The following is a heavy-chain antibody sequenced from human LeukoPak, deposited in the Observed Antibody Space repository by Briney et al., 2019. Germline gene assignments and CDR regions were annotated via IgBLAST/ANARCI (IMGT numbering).Heavy chain of an antibody. J-gene: IGHJ6*02. Sequence: PGGSLRLSCAASGFTFSSYAMHWVRQAPGKGLEWVAVISYDGSNKYYADSVKGRFIISRDNSKNTLYLQMNSLRAEDTAVYYCAKAYCSSTSCYTDYSYGMDVWGQGTTVTVSS. CDR1: GFTFSSYA. V-gene: IGHV3-30-3*01. CDR3: AKAYCSSTSCYTDYSYGMDV. D-gene: IGHD2-2*02. CDR2: ISYDGSNK.